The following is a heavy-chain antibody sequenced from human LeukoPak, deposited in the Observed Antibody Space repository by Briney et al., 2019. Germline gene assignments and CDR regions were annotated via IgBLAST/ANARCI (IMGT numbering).Heavy chain of an antibody. D-gene: IGHD3-22*01. CDR2: INHSGST. CDR3: ARGLIVVVGRWFDP. V-gene: IGHV4-34*01. CDR1: GGSFSGYY. J-gene: IGHJ5*02. Sequence: PSETLSLTCAVYGGSFSGYYWSWIRQPPGKGLEWIGEINHSGSTNYNPSLKSRVTISVDTSKNQFSLKLSSVTAADTAVYYCARGLIVVVGRWFDPWGQGTLVTVSS.